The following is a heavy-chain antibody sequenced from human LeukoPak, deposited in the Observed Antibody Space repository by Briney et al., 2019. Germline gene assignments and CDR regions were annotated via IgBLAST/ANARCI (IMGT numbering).Heavy chain of an antibody. D-gene: IGHD2-15*01. CDR3: ARVTREWAFDI. J-gene: IGHJ3*02. V-gene: IGHV1-18*01. CDR2: ISAYNGNT. CDR1: GYTFTSYG. Sequence: GASVKVSCKASGYTFTSYGISWVRQAPGQGLEWMGWISAYNGNTNYAQKLQGRVTMTTDTSTSTAYVELRSLRSDDTAVYYCARVTREWAFDIWGQGTMVTVSS.